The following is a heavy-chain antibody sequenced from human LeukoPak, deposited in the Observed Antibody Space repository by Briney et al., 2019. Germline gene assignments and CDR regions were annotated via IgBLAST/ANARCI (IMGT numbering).Heavy chain of an antibody. V-gene: IGHV3-30*02. CDR1: GFTFSNYG. J-gene: IGHJ3*02. CDR2: IRFDGSNK. D-gene: IGHD2-2*01. CDR3: AKDGCPTCYHWDAFDI. Sequence: GGSLRLSCAASGFTFSNYGIHWVRQAPGKGLGWVAFIRFDGSNKYYADSGKGRFTISRDNSKTTVYLQMNSLRAEDTAVYYCAKDGCPTCYHWDAFDIWGQGTMVTVSS.